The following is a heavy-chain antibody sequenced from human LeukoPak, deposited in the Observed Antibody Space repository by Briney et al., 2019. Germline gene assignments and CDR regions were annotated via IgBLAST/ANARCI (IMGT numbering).Heavy chain of an antibody. CDR1: EFTFSSYW. V-gene: IGHV3-74*01. D-gene: IGHD3-22*01. CDR3: ARGGGLYYYDSNGYEY. Sequence: GGSLRLSCAASEFTFSSYWMHWVRQAPGKGLVWVSRINSDGSSTSYADSVKGRFTISRDNAKNTLYLQMNSLRAEDTAVYYCARGGGLYYYDSNGYEYWGQGTLVTVSS. J-gene: IGHJ4*02. CDR2: INSDGSST.